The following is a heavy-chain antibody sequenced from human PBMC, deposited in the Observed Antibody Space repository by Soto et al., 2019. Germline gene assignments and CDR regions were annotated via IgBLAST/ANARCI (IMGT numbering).Heavy chain of an antibody. J-gene: IGHJ6*02. CDR2: IIPIFGTA. D-gene: IGHD2-2*01. V-gene: IGHV1-69*13. CDR3: ANSPFVPAAKGYYVMDV. Sequence: SVKVSCKASGGTFSSYAISWVRQAPGQGLEWMGGIIPIFGTANYAQKFQGRVTITADESTSTAYMELSSLRSEDTAVYYCANSPFVPAAKGYYVMDVWGQGTTVTVSS. CDR1: GGTFSSYA.